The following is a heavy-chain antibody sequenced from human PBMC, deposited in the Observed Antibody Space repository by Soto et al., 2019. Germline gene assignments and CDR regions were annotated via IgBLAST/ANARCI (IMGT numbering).Heavy chain of an antibody. D-gene: IGHD3-3*01. CDR2: IRSKAYGGTT. CDR3: TRGYDFWSGYYPDYYYYYMDV. CDR1: RFTFGDYA. Sequence: GGSLRLSCTASRFTFGDYAMSWFRQAPGKGLEWVGFIRSKAYGGTTEYAASVKGRFTISRDDSKSIAYLQMNSLKTEDTAVYYCTRGYDFWSGYYPDYYYYYMDVWGKGTTVTVSS. V-gene: IGHV3-49*03. J-gene: IGHJ6*03.